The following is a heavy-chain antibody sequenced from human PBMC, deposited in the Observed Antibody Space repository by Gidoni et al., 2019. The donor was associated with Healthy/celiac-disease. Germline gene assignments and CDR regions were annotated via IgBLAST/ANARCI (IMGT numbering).Heavy chain of an antibody. CDR1: RFTFSSYA. CDR3: AKDRDSSGYYYGMDV. CDR2: ISGSGGST. D-gene: IGHD3-22*01. V-gene: IGHV3-23*01. Sequence: EVQLLESGGGLIQPGGSLRLSCAASRFTFSSYAMSWVRQAPGKGLEWVSAISGSGGSTYYADSVKGLFTISRDNAKNTLYLQMNSLRAEDTAVYYCAKDRDSSGYYYGMDVWGQGTTVTVSS. J-gene: IGHJ6*02.